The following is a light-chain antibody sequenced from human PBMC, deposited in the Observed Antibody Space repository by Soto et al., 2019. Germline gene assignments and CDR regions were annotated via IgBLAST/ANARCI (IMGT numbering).Light chain of an antibody. V-gene: IGKV1-27*01. CDR3: QKYNIAPPA. CDR1: QGISNY. CDR2: AAS. Sequence: DVQMTQSPSSLSAFVGDRVTITCRASQGISNYLAWYQQKPGKVPKLLIFAASTLQSGVPSRFSGSGSLTDFTLTISSLQPEDVATYYCQKYNIAPPAFGQGTKVEIK. J-gene: IGKJ1*01.